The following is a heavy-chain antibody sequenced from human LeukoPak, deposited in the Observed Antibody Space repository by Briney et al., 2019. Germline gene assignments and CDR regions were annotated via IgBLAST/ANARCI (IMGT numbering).Heavy chain of an antibody. CDR2: IIPIFGTA. J-gene: IGHJ4*02. CDR3: ARGMDIVVVPAATGLFDY. D-gene: IGHD2-2*03. Sequence: SVKVSCKASGGTFSSYAISWVRQAPGQGLEWMGGIIPIFGTANYAQKFQGRVTITADKSTSTAYMELSSLRSEDTAVYYCARGMDIVVVPAATGLFDYWGQGTLVTVSS. V-gene: IGHV1-69*06. CDR1: GGTFSSYA.